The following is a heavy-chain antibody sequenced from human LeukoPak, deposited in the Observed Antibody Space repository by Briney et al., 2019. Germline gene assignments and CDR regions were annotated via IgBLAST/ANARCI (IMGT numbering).Heavy chain of an antibody. CDR3: ARGSRPGVVNHDAFDI. CDR2: INPNSGGT. D-gene: IGHD3-3*01. CDR1: GYTFTGYY. V-gene: IGHV1-2*02. J-gene: IGHJ3*02. Sequence: ASLKVSCKVSGYTFTGYYIHWVRQAPGQGLEWMGWINPNSGGTNYAQKFQGRVTMTRDTSISTAYMELSSLRSDDTAVYYCARGSRPGVVNHDAFDIWGRGTMVTVSS.